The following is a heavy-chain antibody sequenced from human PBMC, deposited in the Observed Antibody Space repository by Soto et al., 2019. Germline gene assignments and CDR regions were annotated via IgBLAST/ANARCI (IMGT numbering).Heavy chain of an antibody. Sequence: ASVKASWKASRYTFASYGMRWVRQAPVQGLEWMGFIIAYNGNTNYAQKLRGRVTMTTDTSTLTAYIEPGSLRSYATAVYYRSRVRGLDNWNDGPFDYWGQGPLVTVSS. D-gene: IGHD1-20*01. CDR2: IIAYNGNT. V-gene: IGHV1-18*01. J-gene: IGHJ4*02. CDR3: SRVRGLDNWNDGPFDY. CDR1: RYTFASYG.